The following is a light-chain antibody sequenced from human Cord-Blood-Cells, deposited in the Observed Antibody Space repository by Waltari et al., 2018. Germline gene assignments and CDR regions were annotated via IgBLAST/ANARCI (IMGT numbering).Light chain of an antibody. V-gene: IGKV3-20*01. CDR2: GAS. CDR1: PSVSSSY. J-gene: IGKJ4*01. CDR3: QQYGSTPLT. Sequence: ELVLTQSPGTLSLSPGERATLSCRARPSVSSSYLAWYQQKPGQAPRLLIYGASSRATGIPDRFSGSGSGTDFTLTISRLEPEDFAVYYCQQYGSTPLTFGGGTKVEIK.